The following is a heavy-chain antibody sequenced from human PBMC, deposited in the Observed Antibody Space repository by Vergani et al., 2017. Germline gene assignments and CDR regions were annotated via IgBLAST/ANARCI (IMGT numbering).Heavy chain of an antibody. V-gene: IGHV3-64*04. D-gene: IGHD3-3*01. J-gene: IGHJ4*02. CDR2: ISSNGGST. CDR3: AKDRDFWSGDYSY. Sequence: VQLVESGGGLVKPGGSLRLSCSASGFTFSSYAMHWVRQAPGKGLEYVSAISSNGGSTYYADSVKGRFTISRDNSKNTLYLQMNSLRAEDTAVYYCAKDRDFWSGDYSYWGQGTLVTVSS. CDR1: GFTFSSYA.